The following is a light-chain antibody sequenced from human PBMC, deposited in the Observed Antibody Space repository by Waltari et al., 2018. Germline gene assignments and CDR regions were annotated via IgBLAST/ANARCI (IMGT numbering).Light chain of an antibody. CDR3: TSYTTTSTLVL. J-gene: IGLJ2*01. V-gene: IGLV2-14*03. Sequence: YQPNPGKAPKLMIYDVTDRPSGISIRCSGSKSGNTASLTVSGLRAEDEAYYYCTSYTTTSTLVLFGGGTKLTVL. CDR2: DVT.